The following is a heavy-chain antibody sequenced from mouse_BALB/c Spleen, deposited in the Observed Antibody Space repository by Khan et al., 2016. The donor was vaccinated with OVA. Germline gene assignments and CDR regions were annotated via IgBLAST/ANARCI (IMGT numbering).Heavy chain of an antibody. D-gene: IGHD1-1*01. CDR3: ARRGLRWDFDY. CDR1: GYTFINYW. V-gene: IGHV1-7*01. J-gene: IGHJ2*01. Sequence: VKLQESGAELAKPGASVKMSCKASGYTFINYWILWVKQRPGQGLEWIGYINPSTGYTEYTQNFKDKATLTADTSSSTAYMQLSSLPSEASAVYYCARRGLRWDFDYWGQGTTLTVSS. CDR2: INPSTGYT.